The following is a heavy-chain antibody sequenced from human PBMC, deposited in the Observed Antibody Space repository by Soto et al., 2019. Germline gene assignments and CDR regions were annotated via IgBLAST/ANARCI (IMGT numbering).Heavy chain of an antibody. CDR2: INHSGST. CDR1: GGSFSGYY. V-gene: IGHV4-34*01. J-gene: IGHJ4*02. CDR3: AIGPGLNASSAPFDY. D-gene: IGHD1-1*01. Sequence: SETLSLTCAVYGGSFSGYYWSWIRQPPGKGLEWIGEINHSGSTNYILSLKSRVTISVDTSKNQFSLNLRSVTAADTAVYYCAIGPGLNASSAPFDYWGQRTLVSVSA.